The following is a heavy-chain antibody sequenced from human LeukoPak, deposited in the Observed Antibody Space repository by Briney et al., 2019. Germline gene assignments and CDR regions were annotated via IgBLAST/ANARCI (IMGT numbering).Heavy chain of an antibody. V-gene: IGHV1-18*01. CDR1: GYTFTSYG. J-gene: IGHJ6*03. CDR3: ARGWVCSGSGSYCPFYYYYYYMDV. D-gene: IGHD3-10*01. Sequence: ASVKVSCKASGYTFTSYGISWVRQAPGQGLEWMGWISAYNGNTNYAQKLQSRVTMTTDTSTSTAYMELRSLRSDDTAVYYCARGWVCSGSGSYCPFYYYYYYMDVWGKGTTVTVSS. CDR2: ISAYNGNT.